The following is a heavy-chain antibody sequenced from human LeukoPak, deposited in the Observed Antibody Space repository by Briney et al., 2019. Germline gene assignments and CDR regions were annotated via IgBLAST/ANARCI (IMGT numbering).Heavy chain of an antibody. D-gene: IGHD2-2*01. CDR3: AKQGGLGYCSGTSCCADY. V-gene: IGHV3-30*18. J-gene: IGHJ4*02. CDR2: ILYDESNK. CDR1: GFIFSTYG. Sequence: GGSLRLSCAASGFIFSTYGMHWVRQAPGKGLEWVAVILYDESNKYYADSVKGRFTISRDNSKNTLYLQMSSLRAEDTAVYYCAKQGGLGYCSGTSCCADYWGQGTLVTASS.